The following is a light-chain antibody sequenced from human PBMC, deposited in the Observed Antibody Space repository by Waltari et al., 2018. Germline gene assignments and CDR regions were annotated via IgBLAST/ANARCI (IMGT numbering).Light chain of an antibody. Sequence: QSALTQPASVSGSPVQSITISCPGTRSDVGFYNLVSWYQQHPDKAPKLMVYEVIERPSGVSNRCSGSKSGNTASLTISGLQAEDEADYYCCSYAGRNIWVFGGGTKLTVL. CDR3: CSYAGRNIWV. CDR1: RSDVGFYNL. V-gene: IGLV2-23*02. CDR2: EVI. J-gene: IGLJ3*02.